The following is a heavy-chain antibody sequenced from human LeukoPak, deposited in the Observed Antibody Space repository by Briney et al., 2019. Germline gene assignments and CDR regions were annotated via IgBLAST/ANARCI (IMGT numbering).Heavy chain of an antibody. D-gene: IGHD3-22*01. V-gene: IGHV4-59*01. J-gene: IGHJ4*02. CDR3: ARIGKYYYDSSGYDY. CDR1: GGSTSSYY. Sequence: SETLSLTCTVSGGSTSSYYWSWIRQPPGKGLEWIGYIYYSGSTNYNPSLKSRVTISVDTSKNQFSLKLSSVTAADTAVYYCARIGKYYYDSSGYDYWGQGTLVTVSS. CDR2: IYYSGST.